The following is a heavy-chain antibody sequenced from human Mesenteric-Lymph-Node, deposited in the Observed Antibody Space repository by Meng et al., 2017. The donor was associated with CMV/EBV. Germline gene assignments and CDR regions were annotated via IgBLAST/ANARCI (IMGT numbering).Heavy chain of an antibody. V-gene: IGHV3-21*01. J-gene: IGHJ4*02. CDR1: GFTFSDYS. CDR3: ARGPVHPFDY. Sequence: GESLKISCAASGFTFSDYSLNWVRQAPGKGLEWVSYISSGSTYTYYADSVKGRFTISRDNAKNSLYLQMNSLRVEDTAVYYCARGPVHPFDYWGQGTLVTVSS. CDR2: ISSGSTYT. D-gene: IGHD1-1*01.